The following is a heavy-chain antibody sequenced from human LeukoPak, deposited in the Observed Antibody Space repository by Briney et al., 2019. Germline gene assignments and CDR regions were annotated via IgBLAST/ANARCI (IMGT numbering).Heavy chain of an antibody. CDR1: GFTFSSYD. D-gene: IGHD3-22*01. CDR3: TRESNYYDSRTSPGYFDL. CDR2: IDTAGGT. J-gene: IGHJ2*01. Sequence: GGPLRLSCGASGFTFSSYDMHWVRQTTEKGLEWVSAIDTAGGTYYPGSVKGPFTISRENTKNSLYLQMNSLRAGDTAVYYCTRESNYYDSRTSPGYFDLWGRGTLVTVSS. V-gene: IGHV3-13*04.